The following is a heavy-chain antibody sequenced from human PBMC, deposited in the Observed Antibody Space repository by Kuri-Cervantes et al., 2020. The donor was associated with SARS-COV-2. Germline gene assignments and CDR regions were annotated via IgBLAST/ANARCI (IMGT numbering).Heavy chain of an antibody. Sequence: GESLKISCAASGFTFSSYGMHWVRQAPGKGLEWMAVIWYGGSNKYYADSVKGRFTISRDNAKNSLYLQMNSLRAEDTAVYYCARGYRYNLPYFDYWGQGTLVTVSS. CDR3: ARGYRYNLPYFDY. CDR2: IWYGGSNK. J-gene: IGHJ4*02. V-gene: IGHV3-33*08. CDR1: GFTFSSYG. D-gene: IGHD1-1*01.